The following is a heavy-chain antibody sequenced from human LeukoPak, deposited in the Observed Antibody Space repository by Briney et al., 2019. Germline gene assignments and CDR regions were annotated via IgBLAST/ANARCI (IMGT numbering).Heavy chain of an antibody. Sequence: PGGSLRLSCTASGFTFTTYAMSWVRQAPGKGPEWVSTISGSGGATYSADSVKGRFTISRDNSKNTLSLQMNSLRAEDTAVYYCARGVTYLGDFDYWGQGTLVTVSS. CDR3: ARGVTYLGDFDY. CDR2: ISGSGGAT. V-gene: IGHV3-23*01. D-gene: IGHD3-10*01. CDR1: GFTFTTYA. J-gene: IGHJ4*02.